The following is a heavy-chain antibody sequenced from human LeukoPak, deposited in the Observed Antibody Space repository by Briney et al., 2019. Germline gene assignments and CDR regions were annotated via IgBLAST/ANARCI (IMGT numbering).Heavy chain of an antibody. J-gene: IGHJ3*02. D-gene: IGHD3-16*02. CDR3: ALMITFGGVIVIQGAFDI. Sequence: PSQTLSLTCTVSGGSISSGDYYWSWIRQPPGKGLEWIGYIYYSGSTYYNPPLKSRVTISVDTSKNQFSLKLSSVTAADTAVYYCALMITFGGVIVIQGAFDIWGQGTMVTVSS. CDR2: IYYSGST. V-gene: IGHV4-30-4*08. CDR1: GGSISSGDYY.